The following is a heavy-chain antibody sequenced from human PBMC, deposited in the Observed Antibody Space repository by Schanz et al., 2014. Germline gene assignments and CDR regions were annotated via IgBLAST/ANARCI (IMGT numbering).Heavy chain of an antibody. CDR3: ARGYGDSPTDF. CDR1: GGTFSSFG. V-gene: IGHV1-69*04. D-gene: IGHD4-17*01. J-gene: IGHJ4*02. Sequence: VQLEQSGAEVKKPGSSVKVSCKASGGTFSSFGINWVRQAPGQGLEWMGRIIPSLGIANYAQKFQGRVTITADKSTFTAYMDVSSLTSEDTAVYYCARGYGDSPTDFWGQGTLVTVSS. CDR2: IIPSLGIA.